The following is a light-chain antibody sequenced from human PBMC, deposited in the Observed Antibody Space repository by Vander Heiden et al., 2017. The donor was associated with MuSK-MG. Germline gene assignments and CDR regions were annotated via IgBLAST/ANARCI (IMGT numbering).Light chain of an antibody. V-gene: IGKV3-15*01. J-gene: IGKJ1*01. Sequence: EIVMTQSPATLSVSPGVRATVSCRASQTVSTNLAWYQQKPGQAPRLLIYGASTRATGIPARFSGSGSGSEFTLTISSLQSEDFAVYYCQQYNSWPQTFGQGTKVEVK. CDR3: QQYNSWPQT. CDR1: QTVSTN. CDR2: GAS.